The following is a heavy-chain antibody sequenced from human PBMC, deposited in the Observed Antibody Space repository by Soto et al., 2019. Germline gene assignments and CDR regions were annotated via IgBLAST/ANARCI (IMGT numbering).Heavy chain of an antibody. CDR1: GCSISSGGYY. CDR2: IYYSGST. CDR3: ATGDYDILTGYIPYFQH. V-gene: IGHV4-31*03. J-gene: IGHJ1*01. Sequence: SETLSLTCTVSGCSISSGGYYWSWIRQHPGKGLEWIGYIYYSGSTYYNPSLKSRVTISVDTSKNQFSLKLSSVTAADTAVYYCATGDYDILTGYIPYFQHWGQGTLVTVSS. D-gene: IGHD3-9*01.